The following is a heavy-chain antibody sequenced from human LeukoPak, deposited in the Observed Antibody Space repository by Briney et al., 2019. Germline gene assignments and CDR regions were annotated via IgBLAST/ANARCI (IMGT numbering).Heavy chain of an antibody. CDR3: ARHIYVGANPDY. Sequence: GESLKISRKGSGYSFTTDWIGWVRQMPGKGLEWMGIIYPGDSDTRYSPSFQGQVTISADKSISTAYLQWSSLKASDTATYYCARHIYVGANPDYWGQGTLVTVSS. V-gene: IGHV5-51*01. CDR2: IYPGDSDT. CDR1: GYSFTTDW. D-gene: IGHD1-26*01. J-gene: IGHJ4*02.